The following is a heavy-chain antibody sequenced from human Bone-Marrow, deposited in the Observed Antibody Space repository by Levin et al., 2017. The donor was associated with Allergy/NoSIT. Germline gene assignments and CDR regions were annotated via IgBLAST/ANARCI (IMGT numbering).Heavy chain of an antibody. CDR3: ARFSGYDFTVYLERVTFYI. J-gene: IGHJ3*02. CDR1: GFTFSSFG. V-gene: IGHV3-33*01. D-gene: IGHD5-12*01. CDR2: IWSDGTNK. Sequence: GGSLRLSCAASGFTFSSFGVHWVRQAPGKGLEWVAVIWSDGTNKYYADSVKGRFTISRDNSKNTLYLQMNSLRAEDTAVYYCARFSGYDFTVYLERVTFYIWGQGTMVNGSS.